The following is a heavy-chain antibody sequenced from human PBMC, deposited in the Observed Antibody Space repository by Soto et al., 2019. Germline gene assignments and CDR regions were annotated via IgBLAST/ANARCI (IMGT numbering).Heavy chain of an antibody. CDR1: GGSISSDNW. V-gene: IGHV4-4*02. D-gene: IGHD2-8*01. J-gene: IGHJ5*02. Sequence: QVQLQESGPGLVKPSGTLSLTCAVSGGSISSDNWWNWVRQPPGQGLERIGEVYRSGSTNYDPSLKSRVTISVDMSKNQCSLTLTSVTAADTAIYYCARNGVYSLGSWGQGTLVTVSS. CDR3: ARNGVYSLGS. CDR2: VYRSGST.